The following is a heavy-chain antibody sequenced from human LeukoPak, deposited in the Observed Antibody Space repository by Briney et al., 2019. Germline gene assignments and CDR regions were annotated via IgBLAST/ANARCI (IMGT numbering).Heavy chain of an antibody. CDR1: GFTFDDYT. Sequence: PGGSLRLSCAASGFTFDDYTMHWVRQAPGKGLEWVALVSYDGSDKYYADSVKGRFTISRDNSKNTLYLQMNSLRGEDTAVYYCARGLAVAATINFDSWGQGTLVTVSS. V-gene: IGHV3-30*03. CDR2: VSYDGSDK. CDR3: ARGLAVAATINFDS. J-gene: IGHJ4*02. D-gene: IGHD6-19*01.